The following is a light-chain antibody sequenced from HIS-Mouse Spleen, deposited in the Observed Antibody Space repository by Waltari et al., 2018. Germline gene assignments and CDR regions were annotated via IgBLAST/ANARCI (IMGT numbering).Light chain of an antibody. CDR2: EDS. V-gene: IGLV3-21*03. CDR1: NIGRKS. CDR3: QVWDSSSDHPYV. Sequence: SYVLTQPPSVSVAPGKTARITCGGTNIGRKSVHWYQQKPGQAPVLVVSEDSDRPSGIPERFSGSNSGNTATLTISRVEAGDEADYYCQVWDSSSDHPYVFGTGTKVTVL. J-gene: IGLJ1*01.